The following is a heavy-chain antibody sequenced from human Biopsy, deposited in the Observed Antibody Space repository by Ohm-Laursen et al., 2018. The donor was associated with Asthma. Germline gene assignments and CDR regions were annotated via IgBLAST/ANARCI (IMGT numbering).Heavy chain of an antibody. CDR1: GFVFSQCG. J-gene: IGHJ3*02. CDR2: VSSDGHNK. V-gene: IGHV3-30*03. Sequence: SLRLSCTASGFVFSQCGMHWVRQGPGKGLEWVALVSSDGHNKYYEDSVKGRFTISRDNSRNRLYLQINRLTVEDSAVYFCARQSGQDYGDSSGFDIWGQGTEVAASS. D-gene: IGHD3-22*01. CDR3: ARQSGQDYGDSSGFDI.